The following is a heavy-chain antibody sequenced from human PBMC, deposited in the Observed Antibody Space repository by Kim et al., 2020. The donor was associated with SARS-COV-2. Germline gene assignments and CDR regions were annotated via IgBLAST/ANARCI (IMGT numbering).Heavy chain of an antibody. CDR1: GFTFSSYG. V-gene: IGHV3-30*18. D-gene: IGHD3-10*01. CDR3: AKNYGSGSWNAFDI. Sequence: GGSLRLSCAASGFTFSSYGMHWVRQAPGKGLEWVAVISYDGSNKYYADSVKGRFTISRDNSKNTLYLQMNSLRAEDTAVYYCAKNYGSGSWNAFDIWGQG. J-gene: IGHJ3*02. CDR2: ISYDGSNK.